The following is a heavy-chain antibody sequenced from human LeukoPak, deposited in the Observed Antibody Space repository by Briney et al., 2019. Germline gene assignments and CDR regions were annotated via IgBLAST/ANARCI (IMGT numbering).Heavy chain of an antibody. V-gene: IGHV3-7*01. CDR1: GFIFSNYW. CDR3: ARHMKLELPASSGYCYGMDV. J-gene: IGHJ6*02. CDR2: IKQDVREN. Sequence: GGSLRLSCAASGFIFSNYWMTWVRQAPGKGLEWVANIKQDVRENYYVDSVKARFTISRDNAKNSMYLQMNSLRAEDTAVYYCARHMKLELPASSGYCYGMDVWGRGTTVTVSS. D-gene: IGHD1-7*01.